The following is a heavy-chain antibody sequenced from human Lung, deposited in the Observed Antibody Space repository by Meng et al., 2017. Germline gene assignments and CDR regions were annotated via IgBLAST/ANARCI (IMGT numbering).Heavy chain of an antibody. D-gene: IGHD2-21*01. CDR1: GYTFTAYY. J-gene: IGHJ4*02. CDR3: AKALGWGSSPDY. CDR2: INPNSGGT. V-gene: IGHV1-2*06. Sequence: QVQLVQSGADVKKPGASVKVSCKASGYTFTAYYIHWVRQAPGQGLEWMGRINPNSGGTNFAQKFQGRVIMTRDTSISTAYMELSSLGFDDTAVYYCAKALGWGSSPDYWCQGILVTVSS.